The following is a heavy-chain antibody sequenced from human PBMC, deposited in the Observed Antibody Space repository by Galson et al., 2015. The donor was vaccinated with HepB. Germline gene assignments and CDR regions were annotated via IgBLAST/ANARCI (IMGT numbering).Heavy chain of an antibody. CDR1: GFAFHTYN. V-gene: IGHV3-48*01. J-gene: IGHJ6*02. Sequence: SLRLSCAASGFAFHTYNMNWVRLAPGKGLGWVSYIDSVSVNRYYSDSVQGRFTISRDNAKNSLYLQMNGLRAEDTAIYFCARRGYSYGAQSNYFYFGLDVWGQGTTVTVSS. CDR3: ARRGYSYGAQSNYFYFGLDV. CDR2: IDSVSVNR. D-gene: IGHD5-18*01.